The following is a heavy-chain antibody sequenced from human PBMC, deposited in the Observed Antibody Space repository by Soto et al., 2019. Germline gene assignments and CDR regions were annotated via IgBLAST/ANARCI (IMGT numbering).Heavy chain of an antibody. CDR2: ISAAGDP. CDR1: GFTFRNYD. Sequence: EVQLVESGGGLVQPGGSLRLSCEASGFTFRNYDMHWVRQGSGKGLEWVSGISAAGDPDYADSVEGRFTISRENAQNSFFLQMNILGVGDTAVYYCARTDIDFYGLDVWGQGTTVIVSS. J-gene: IGHJ6*02. V-gene: IGHV3-13*05. CDR3: ARTDIDFYGLDV.